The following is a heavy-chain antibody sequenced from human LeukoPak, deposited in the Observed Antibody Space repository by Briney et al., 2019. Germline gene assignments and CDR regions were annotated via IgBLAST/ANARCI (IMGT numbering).Heavy chain of an antibody. CDR3: ASGHGSGSPYYFDY. CDR1: RGSINSSNW. V-gene: IGHV4-4*02. CDR2: INHSGST. D-gene: IGHD3-10*01. Sequence: SETLSLTCAVSRGSINSSNWWSWVRQPPGKGLEWIGEINHSGSTNYNPSLKSRVTISVDTSKNQFSLKLSSVTAADTAVYYCASGHGSGSPYYFDYWGQGTLVTVSS. J-gene: IGHJ4*02.